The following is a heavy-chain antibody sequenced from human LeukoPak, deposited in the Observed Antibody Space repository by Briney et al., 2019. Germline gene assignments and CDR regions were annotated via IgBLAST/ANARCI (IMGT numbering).Heavy chain of an antibody. CDR1: GFTFSSYA. V-gene: IGHV3-30*04. D-gene: IGHD1-26*01. CDR3: ARAQHRGWGFDY. CDR2: ISYDGSYK. Sequence: GGSLRLSCAASGFTFSSYAMHWVRQAPGKGLEWVALISYDGSYKYYADSVRGRFTISRDDSKSTLYLQMNSLRAEDTAMYYCARAQHRGWGFDYWGQGTLVTVSS. J-gene: IGHJ4*02.